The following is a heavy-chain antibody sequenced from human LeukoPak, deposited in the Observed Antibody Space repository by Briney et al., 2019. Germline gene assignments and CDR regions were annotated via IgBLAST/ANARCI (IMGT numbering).Heavy chain of an antibody. V-gene: IGHV1-8*01. CDR3: ARGPGCTSNSCPYYFDY. CDR2: MNPNSGNT. D-gene: IGHD2-2*01. CDR1: GYTFTNYD. J-gene: IGHJ4*02. Sequence: ASVKVSCKASGYTFTNYDINWVRQATGQGLESMGWMNPNSGNTGYAQKFQGRVTMTRNTSISTAYMELSSLRSEDTAMYYCARGPGCTSNSCPYYFDYWGQGTLVTVSS.